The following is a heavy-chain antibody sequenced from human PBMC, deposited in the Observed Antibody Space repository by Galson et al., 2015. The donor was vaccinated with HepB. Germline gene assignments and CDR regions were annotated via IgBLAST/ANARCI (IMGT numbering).Heavy chain of an antibody. D-gene: IGHD5-12*01. V-gene: IGHV3-23*01. CDR3: AKAIKYSRDGFDM. CDR1: GFTFSGYA. CDR2: ISSGGHGT. J-gene: IGHJ3*02. Sequence: SLRLSCAASGFTFSGYAMNWVRQAPGKGLEWVSGISSGGHGTYYADSVKGRFTISRDDSKNTLNLQISSLRVDDTAIYYCAKAIKYSRDGFDMWGQGATVTVS.